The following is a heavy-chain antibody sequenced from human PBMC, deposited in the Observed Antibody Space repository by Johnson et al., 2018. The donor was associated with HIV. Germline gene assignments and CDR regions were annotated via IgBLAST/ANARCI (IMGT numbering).Heavy chain of an antibody. CDR3: AREPRGPSSGSRIPDAFDI. J-gene: IGHJ3*02. V-gene: IGHV3-30-3*01. CDR1: GLNFSDYG. Sequence: QMQLVESGGGVVQPGRSVRLSCAASGLNFSDYGMHWVRQAPGKGLEWVAVISFDGSNKYYADSVKGRFTISRDNSKNTLYLQMNSLRAEDTAVYYCAREPRGPSSGSRIPDAFDIWGQGTMVTVSS. D-gene: IGHD3-10*01. CDR2: ISFDGSNK.